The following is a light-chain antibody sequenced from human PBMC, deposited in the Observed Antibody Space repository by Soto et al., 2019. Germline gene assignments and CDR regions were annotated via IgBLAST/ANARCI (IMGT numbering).Light chain of an antibody. CDR3: CSYARSYTCV. J-gene: IGLJ1*01. CDR2: DVS. CDR1: SSDVGGYNF. Sequence: QSALTQPRSVSGSPGQSVTISCTGTSSDVGGYNFVSWYQHHPGKAPKLMIYDVSKRPSGVPDRFSGSKSDNTASLTISGLQAEDEADYYCCSYARSYTCVFGTGTKLTVL. V-gene: IGLV2-11*01.